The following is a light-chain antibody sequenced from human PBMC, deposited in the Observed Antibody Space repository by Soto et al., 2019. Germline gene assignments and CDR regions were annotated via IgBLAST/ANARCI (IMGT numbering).Light chain of an antibody. J-gene: IGLJ2*01. Sequence: QSVLTQPPSVSGAPGQRVTISCTGSSSNIGAGYAVHWFQQVPGTAPKLLIYDNSDRLSGVPDRFSGSKSGTSASLAITGLRTEDEAHYYCQSYDNSLHVVFSGGTKLTAL. CDR1: SSNIGAGYA. CDR2: DNS. CDR3: QSYDNSLHVV. V-gene: IGLV1-40*01.